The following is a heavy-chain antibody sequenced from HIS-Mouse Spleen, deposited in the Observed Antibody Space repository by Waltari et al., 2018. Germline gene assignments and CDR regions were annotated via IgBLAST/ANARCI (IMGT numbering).Heavy chain of an antibody. CDR3: AREIPYSSSWYDWYFDL. J-gene: IGHJ2*01. D-gene: IGHD6-13*01. CDR1: GGSISSSSYY. Sequence: QLQLQESGPGLVKPSETLSLTCTVSGGSISSSSYYWGWIRQPPGKGLEWIGIIYYSGSTYYTPTRKSRVTISVDTSRNQFSLKLSSVTAADTAVYYCAREIPYSSSWYDWYFDLWGRGTLVTVSS. CDR2: IYYSGST. V-gene: IGHV4-39*07.